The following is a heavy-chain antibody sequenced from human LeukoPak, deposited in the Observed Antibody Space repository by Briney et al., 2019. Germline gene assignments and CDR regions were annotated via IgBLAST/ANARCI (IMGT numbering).Heavy chain of an antibody. D-gene: IGHD2-8*01. CDR3: ARRTNIVLMVYARGALGHNWFDP. CDR1: GGSFSGYY. J-gene: IGHJ5*02. CDR2: INHSGST. V-gene: IGHV4-34*01. Sequence: PSETLSLTCAVYGGSFSGYYWSWIRQPPGKGLEWIGEINHSGSTNYNPSLKSRVTISVDTSKNQFSLKLSSVTAADTAVYYCARRTNIVLMVYARGALGHNWFDPWGQGTLVTVSS.